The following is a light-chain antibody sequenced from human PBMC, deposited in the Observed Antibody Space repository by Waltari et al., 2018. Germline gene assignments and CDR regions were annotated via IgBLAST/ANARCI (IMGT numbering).Light chain of an antibody. J-gene: IGKJ4*01. CDR3: QQYNRWPPLT. CDR1: ESIKTK. Sequence: EVVMTQSPATLSVSPGERATLSCRASESIKTKLAWYQQKPGQAPRLLIYDASTRASGVPSRFSVSGSGTEFTLTISRLQSDDFVLYYCQQYNRWPPLTFGGGTKVEIK. V-gene: IGKV3D-15*01. CDR2: DAS.